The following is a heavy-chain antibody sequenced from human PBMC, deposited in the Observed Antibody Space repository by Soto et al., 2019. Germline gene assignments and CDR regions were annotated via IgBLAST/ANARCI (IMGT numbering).Heavy chain of an antibody. CDR3: ARVPPGWSGFPYYYGMDV. Sequence: VQLVESGGGVVQPGRSLRLSCAASGFTFSSYGMHWVRQAPGKGLEWVAVIWYDGSNKYYADSVKGRFTISRDTSNNTLYLQMNSLRAEDTAVYYCARVPPGWSGFPYYYGMDVWGQGTTVTVSS. CDR2: IWYDGSNK. CDR1: GFTFSSYG. D-gene: IGHD3-3*01. J-gene: IGHJ6*02. V-gene: IGHV3-33*01.